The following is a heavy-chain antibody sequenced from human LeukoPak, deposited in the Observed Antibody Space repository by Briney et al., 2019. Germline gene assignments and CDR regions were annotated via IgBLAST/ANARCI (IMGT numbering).Heavy chain of an antibody. J-gene: IGHJ4*02. Sequence: ASVKVSCKASGYTFTSYGISWVRQAPGQGFEWMGWISAYNGNTNYAQKLQGRVTMTTDTSTSTAYMELRGLRSAGTAVYYCATLSSSGYYFYLDYWGQGTLVTVSS. CDR1: GYTFTSYG. CDR3: ATLSSSGYYFYLDY. V-gene: IGHV1-18*01. D-gene: IGHD3-22*01. CDR2: ISAYNGNT.